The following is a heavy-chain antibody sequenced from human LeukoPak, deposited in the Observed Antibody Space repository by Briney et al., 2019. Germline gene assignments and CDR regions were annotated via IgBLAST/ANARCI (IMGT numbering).Heavy chain of an antibody. V-gene: IGHV3-74*01. CDR1: GFNFSRYW. J-gene: IGHJ3*02. CDR3: SRGHRSGNSSDAFDM. CDR2: IKTDATTT. Sequence: PGGSLRLSCAPSGFNFSRYWTRGVRHAPGEGRVWVSLIKTDATTTIYADSVKGRFTISRDHPKNTVALKLNSLKTGDTAEHFFSRGHRSGNSSDAFDMWGQGTKVTVSS. D-gene: IGHD3-22*01.